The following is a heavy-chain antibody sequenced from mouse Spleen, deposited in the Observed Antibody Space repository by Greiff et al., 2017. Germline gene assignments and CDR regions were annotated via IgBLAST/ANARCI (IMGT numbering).Heavy chain of an antibody. V-gene: IGHV14-1*01. J-gene: IGHJ3*01. Sequence: EVQLQQSGAELVRPGASVKLSCTASGFNIKDYYMHWVKQRPEQGLEWIGRIDPEDGDTEYAPKFQGKATMTADTSSNTAYLQLSSLTSEDTAVYYCTTGEVFSWFAYWGQGTLVTVSA. CDR3: TTGEVFSWFAY. CDR1: GFNIKDYY. CDR2: IDPEDGDT.